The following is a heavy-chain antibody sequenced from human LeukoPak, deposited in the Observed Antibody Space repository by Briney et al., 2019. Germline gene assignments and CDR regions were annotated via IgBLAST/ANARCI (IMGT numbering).Heavy chain of an antibody. D-gene: IGHD1-26*01. CDR2: ISSSSTTI. CDR3: ASLPSYSGSYY. J-gene: IGHJ4*02. V-gene: IGHV3-48*01. CDR1: GFTFSSYG. Sequence: GGSLRLSCAASGFTFSSYGMNWVRQAPGKGLEWVSYISSSSTTIYYADSVKGRFTISRDNAKNSLYLQMNSLRAEDTAVYYCASLPSYSGSYYWGQGTLVTVSS.